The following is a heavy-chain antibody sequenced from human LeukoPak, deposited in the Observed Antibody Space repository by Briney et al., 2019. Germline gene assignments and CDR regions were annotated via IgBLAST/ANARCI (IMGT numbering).Heavy chain of an antibody. J-gene: IGHJ6*02. V-gene: IGHV3-7*03. CDR2: INHNGNVN. CDR3: ARGGGLDG. CDR1: GFTFSSYW. D-gene: IGHD3-16*01. Sequence: GGSLRLSCAASGFTFSSYWMNWARQAPGKGLEWVASINHNGNVNYYVDSVKGRFTISRDNAKNSLYLQMSNLRAEDTAVYFCARGGGLDGWGQGATVTVSS.